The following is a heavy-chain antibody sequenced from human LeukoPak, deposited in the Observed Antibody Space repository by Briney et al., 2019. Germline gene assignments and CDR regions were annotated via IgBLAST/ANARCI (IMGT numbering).Heavy chain of an antibody. CDR2: IIPIFGTA. J-gene: IGHJ6*03. Sequence: ASVKVSCKASGGTFSSYAISWVRQAPGQGLEWMGGIIPIFGTANYAQKFQGRVMITTDESTSTAYMELSSLRSEDTAVYYCALPLTSADYHDPNPYYYYMDVWGKGTTVTVSS. D-gene: IGHD4-11*01. CDR3: ALPLTSADYHDPNPYYYYMDV. V-gene: IGHV1-69*05. CDR1: GGTFSSYA.